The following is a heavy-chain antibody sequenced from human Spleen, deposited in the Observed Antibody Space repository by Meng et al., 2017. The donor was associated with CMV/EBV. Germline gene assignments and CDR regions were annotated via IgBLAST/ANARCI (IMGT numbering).Heavy chain of an antibody. CDR2: ISGSGGST. V-gene: IGHV3-23*01. CDR1: GFTFSSYA. Sequence: GESLKISCAASGFTFSSYAMSWVRQAPGKGLEWVSAISGSGGSTYYADSVKGRFTISRDNSKNTLYLQMNSLRAEDTAVYFCAKLKGVDTAVVPPSWGQGTLVTVSS. J-gene: IGHJ4*02. CDR3: AKLKGVDTAVVPPS. D-gene: IGHD5-18*01.